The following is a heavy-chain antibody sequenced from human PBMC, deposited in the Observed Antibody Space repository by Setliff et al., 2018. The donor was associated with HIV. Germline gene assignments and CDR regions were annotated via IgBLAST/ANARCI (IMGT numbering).Heavy chain of an antibody. CDR3: SRDVAPPVAGDVWSGDAS. CDR2: LSTSGIS. CDR1: GGSISDYF. V-gene: IGHV4-4*07. Sequence: PSETLSLTCSVSGGSISDYFWSWIRQPAGKGLEWIGRLSTSGISNYNPSLKSRISMSLDTSKNHLSLKVKSVTAADTAVYFCSRDVAPPVAGDVWSGDASWGRGTLVTSPQ. J-gene: IGHJ5*02. D-gene: IGHD3-3*01.